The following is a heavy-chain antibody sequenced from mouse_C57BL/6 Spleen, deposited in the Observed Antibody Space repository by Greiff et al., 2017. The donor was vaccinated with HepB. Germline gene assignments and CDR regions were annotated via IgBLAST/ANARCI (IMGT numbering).Heavy chain of an antibody. J-gene: IGHJ4*01. CDR2: ISYSGST. Sequence: EVKVVESGPGMVKPSQSLSLTCTVTGYSITSGYDWHWIRHFPGNKLEWMGYISYSGSTNYNPSLNSRISITHDTSKNHFFLKLNSVTTEDTATYYCARGYYYAMDYWGQGTSVTVSS. CDR3: ARGYYYAMDY. V-gene: IGHV3-1*01. CDR1: GYSITSGYD.